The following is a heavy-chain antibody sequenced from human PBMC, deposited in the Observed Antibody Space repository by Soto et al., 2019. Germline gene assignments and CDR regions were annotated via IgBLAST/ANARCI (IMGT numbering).Heavy chain of an antibody. CDR1: GYTFTGYY. J-gene: IGHJ6*03. Sequence: QVQLVQSGAEVKKPGASVKVSCKASGYTFTGYYMHWMRQAPGQGLEWMGWINPNSGETDYAQNFQGWVTMTRDMSISTAYMELSRLKSSDTAVYYCVRGGGLNYYYDIDDWGKGTTVTVSS. V-gene: IGHV1-2*04. CDR2: INPNSGET. CDR3: VRGGGLNYYYDIDD.